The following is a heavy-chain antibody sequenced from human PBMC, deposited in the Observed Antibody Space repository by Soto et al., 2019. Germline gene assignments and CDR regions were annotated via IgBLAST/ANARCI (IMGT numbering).Heavy chain of an antibody. V-gene: IGHV3-48*03. CDR2: ISSSGSTI. CDR1: GCTFSSYD. Sequence: XGFLRVTLSVYGCTFSSYDMNWVRQAPGKGLEWVSYISSSGSTIYYADSVKGRFTISRDNDKNSLYLQMNSLRAEDTAVYYCARAFAVASDDWGQGTLVTVSS. J-gene: IGHJ4*02. D-gene: IGHD6-19*01. CDR3: ARAFAVASDD.